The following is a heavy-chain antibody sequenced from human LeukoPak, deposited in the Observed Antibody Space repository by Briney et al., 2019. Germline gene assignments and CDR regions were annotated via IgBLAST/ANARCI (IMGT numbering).Heavy chain of an antibody. CDR1: GGTFSSYA. D-gene: IGHD3-22*01. V-gene: IGHV1-69*05. Sequence: ASVKVSCKASGGTFSSYAISWVRQAPGQGLEWMGGIIPIFGTANYAQKFQGRVTITTDESTSTAYMELSSLRSEDTAVYYCASGSDYYDSSGYYPDFDYRGQGTLVTVSS. CDR3: ASGSDYYDSSGYYPDFDY. J-gene: IGHJ4*02. CDR2: IIPIFGTA.